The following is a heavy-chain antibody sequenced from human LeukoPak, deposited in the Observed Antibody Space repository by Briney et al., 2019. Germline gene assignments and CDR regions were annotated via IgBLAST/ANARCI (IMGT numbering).Heavy chain of an antibody. V-gene: IGHV4-34*01. CDR2: INHSGST. D-gene: IGHD6-6*01. CDR3: ARATYSSPYLYYYYYYMDV. CDR1: GGSFSGYY. J-gene: IGHJ6*03. Sequence: SETLSLTCGVDGGSFSGYYWSWIRQPPGKGLEWIGEINHSGSTNYNPSLKSRVTISVDTSKNQFSLKLSSVTAADTAVYYCARATYSSPYLYYYYYYMDVWGKGTTVTVSS.